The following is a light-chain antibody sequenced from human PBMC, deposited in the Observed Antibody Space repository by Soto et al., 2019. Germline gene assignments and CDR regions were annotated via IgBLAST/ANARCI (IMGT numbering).Light chain of an antibody. CDR2: DAS. V-gene: IGKV3-20*01. CDR1: QSVSSNF. CDR3: PQYGSSPRT. Sequence: EIVLTQSPGTLSLSPGQRATLSCRASQSVSSNFLAWYQQKPGQAPRLLIFDASKRATGIPDRFSGSGSGTDFTLTISRLEPEDFAVYYCPQYGSSPRTFGQGTKVEIK. J-gene: IGKJ1*01.